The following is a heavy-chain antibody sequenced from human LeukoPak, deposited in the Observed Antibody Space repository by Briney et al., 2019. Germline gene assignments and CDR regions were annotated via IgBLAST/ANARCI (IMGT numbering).Heavy chain of an antibody. D-gene: IGHD4-23*01. CDR3: ARALRWYLEGHDAFDI. J-gene: IGHJ3*02. CDR1: GGSVSSGSYY. Sequence: SETLSLTCTVPGGSVSSGSYYWSWIRQPPGKGLEWIGYIYYSGSTNYNPSLKSRVTISVDTSKNQFSLKLSSVTAADTAVYYCARALRWYLEGHDAFDIWGQGTMVTVSS. CDR2: IYYSGST. V-gene: IGHV4-61*01.